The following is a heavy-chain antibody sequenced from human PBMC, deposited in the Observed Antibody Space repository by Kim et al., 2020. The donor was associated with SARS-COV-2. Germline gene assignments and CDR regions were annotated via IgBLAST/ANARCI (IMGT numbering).Heavy chain of an antibody. Sequence: GGSLRLSCAASGFTFSSYAMSWVRQAPGKGLEWVSAISGSGGSTYYADSVKGRFTISRDNSKNTLYLQMNSLRAEDTAVYYCAKYDIRYNWNDFAFDIWGQGTMVTVSS. V-gene: IGHV3-23*01. CDR3: AKYDIRYNWNDFAFDI. D-gene: IGHD1-1*01. J-gene: IGHJ3*02. CDR2: ISGSGGST. CDR1: GFTFSSYA.